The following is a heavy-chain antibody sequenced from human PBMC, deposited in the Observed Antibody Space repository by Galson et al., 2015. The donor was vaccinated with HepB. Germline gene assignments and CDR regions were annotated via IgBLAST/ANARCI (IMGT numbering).Heavy chain of an antibody. J-gene: IGHJ4*02. CDR2: ISITSNTL. V-gene: IGHV3-48*02. CDR3: ARNKQVGVSFDY. CDR1: GFTFSSYG. Sequence: SLRLSCAASGFTFSSYGMNWVRQAPGKGLEWVSYISITSNTLYYADSVKGRFTISRDNAKNSLSLQMNSLRDEDTAVYYCARNKQVGVSFDYWGQGAQVTVSS. D-gene: IGHD1-26*01.